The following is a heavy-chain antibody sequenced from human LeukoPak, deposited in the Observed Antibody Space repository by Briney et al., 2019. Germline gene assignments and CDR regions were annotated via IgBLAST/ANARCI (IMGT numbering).Heavy chain of an antibody. J-gene: IGHJ4*02. CDR3: ARVRGSANDY. Sequence: GGSPRLSCAASGFTFSNYGMHWVRQAPGKGLEWVAVIWYDGSKTYYADSVKGRFTISRGNSKNTLYLQMNSLRTEDTAVYYCARVRGSANDYWGQGTLVTVSS. V-gene: IGHV3-33*01. CDR2: IWYDGSKT. CDR1: GFTFSNYG. D-gene: IGHD3-10*01.